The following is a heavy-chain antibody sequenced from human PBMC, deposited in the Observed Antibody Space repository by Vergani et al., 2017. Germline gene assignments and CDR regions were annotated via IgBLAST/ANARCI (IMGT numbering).Heavy chain of an antibody. V-gene: IGHV3-23*01. Sequence: EVQLLESGGDLVQPGGSLRLSCTASGFTFTAHGLNWVRQAPGKGLEWVSGISGQNFRTHYADSVKGRFTISRDDSKNTVYLQINSLRAEDTAFYYCADLYRDDGFSPFWGQGTLVTVSS. J-gene: IGHJ4*02. CDR3: ADLYRDDGFSPF. CDR1: GFTFTAHG. D-gene: IGHD3-16*02. CDR2: ISGQNFRT.